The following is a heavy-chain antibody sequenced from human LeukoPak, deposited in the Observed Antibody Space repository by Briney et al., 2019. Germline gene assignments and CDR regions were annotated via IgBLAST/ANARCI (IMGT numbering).Heavy chain of an antibody. CDR3: ARRFLADPSRFDY. CDR1: GYSFTDYW. Sequence: GESLKISCKGSGYSFTDYWIGWVRQMPGKGLEGMGIIYPGDSDTRYSPSFQGQVTISVDKPISTAYLQWSSLKASDTAMYYCARRFLADPSRFDYWGQGTLVTVSS. CDR2: IYPGDSDT. J-gene: IGHJ4*02. V-gene: IGHV5-51*01.